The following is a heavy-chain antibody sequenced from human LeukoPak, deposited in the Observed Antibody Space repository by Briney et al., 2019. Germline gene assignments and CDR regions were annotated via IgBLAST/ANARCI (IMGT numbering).Heavy chain of an antibody. J-gene: IGHJ3*02. CDR2: IKNKIDGGTT. D-gene: IGHD1-14*01. V-gene: IGHV3-15*01. CDR1: GFTFSDHA. CDR3: TTYNDRDAFDI. Sequence: GGSLRLSCAASGFTFSDHAMDWVRQAPGKGLEWVGRIKNKIDGGTTDEAAPVKGRFTISRDDSKNTLYLQMNSLKTEDTAVYYCTTYNDRDAFDIWGQGTMVTVSP.